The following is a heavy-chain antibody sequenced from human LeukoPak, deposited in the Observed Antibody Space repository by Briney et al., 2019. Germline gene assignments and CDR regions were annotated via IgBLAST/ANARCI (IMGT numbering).Heavy chain of an antibody. J-gene: IGHJ4*02. CDR1: GDSMSTYY. CDR2: ISSSGST. CDR3: ARGSSSYYHHSDY. Sequence: SETLSLTCTVSGDSMSTYYWNWIRQPPGKGLEWFGSISSSGSTNYNPSLRGRVTISVDTSNNHFSLELTSVTAADTAVYYCARGSSSYYHHSDYWGRGTLVTVSS. D-gene: IGHD3-10*01. V-gene: IGHV4-59*01.